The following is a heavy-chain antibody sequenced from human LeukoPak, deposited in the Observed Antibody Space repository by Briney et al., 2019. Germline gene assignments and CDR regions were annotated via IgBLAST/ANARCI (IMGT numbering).Heavy chain of an antibody. CDR2: IYNSGSNV. CDR1: GFTFSDYH. Sequence: PGGSLRLSCAASGFTFSDYHMSWIRQAPGKGLEWISYIYNSGSNVYYADSVKGRFTISRDNAKNSLYLQMTSLRAEDTAVYYCARRVVVSTSHTFDIWGQGTMVTVSS. V-gene: IGHV3-11*01. D-gene: IGHD5/OR15-5a*01. CDR3: ARRVVVSTSHTFDI. J-gene: IGHJ3*02.